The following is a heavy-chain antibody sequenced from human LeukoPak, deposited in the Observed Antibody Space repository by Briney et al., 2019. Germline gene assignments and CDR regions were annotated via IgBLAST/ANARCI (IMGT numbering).Heavy chain of an antibody. V-gene: IGHV4-34*01. CDR1: GGSISSYY. J-gene: IGHJ4*02. CDR3: ARVRERQLYYYDSSDLDY. D-gene: IGHD3-22*01. CDR2: INHSGST. Sequence: SETLSLTCTVSGGSISSYYWSWIRQPPGKGLEWIGEINHSGSTNYNPSLKSRVTISVDTSKNQFSLKLSSVTAADTAVYYCARVRERQLYYYDSSDLDYWGQGTLVTVSS.